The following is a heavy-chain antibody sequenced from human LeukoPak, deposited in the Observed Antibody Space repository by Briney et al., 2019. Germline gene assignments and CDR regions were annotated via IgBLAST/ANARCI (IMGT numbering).Heavy chain of an antibody. V-gene: IGHV4-59*08. D-gene: IGHD6-19*01. Sequence: SETLSLTCTVSGGSISSYYWSWIRQPPGKGLEWIGYIYYSGSTNYNPSLKSRVTTSVDTSKNQFSLKLSSVTAADTAVYYCARRVAGGIYGMDVWGQGTTVTVSS. CDR2: IYYSGST. CDR3: ARRVAGGIYGMDV. J-gene: IGHJ6*02. CDR1: GGSISSYY.